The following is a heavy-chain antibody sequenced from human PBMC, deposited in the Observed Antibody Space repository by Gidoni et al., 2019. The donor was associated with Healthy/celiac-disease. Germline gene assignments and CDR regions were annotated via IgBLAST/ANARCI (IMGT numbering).Heavy chain of an antibody. CDR1: TFSRYG. V-gene: IGHV3-33*01. D-gene: IGHD2-15*01. CDR3: AREREGGCSGGSCYPDEYYYYYGMDV. CDR2: IWYDGSNK. J-gene: IGHJ6*02. Sequence: TFSRYGMHWVRQAPGKGLEWVAVIWYDGSNKYHADAVKGRFTISRDNSKNTLYLQMNSLRAEDTAVYYCAREREGGCSGGSCYPDEYYYYYGMDVGGQGTTVTVSS.